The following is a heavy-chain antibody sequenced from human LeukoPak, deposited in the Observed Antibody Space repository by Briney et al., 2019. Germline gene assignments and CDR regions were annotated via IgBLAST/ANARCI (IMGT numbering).Heavy chain of an antibody. CDR3: ARGGYCSGGSCYALDAFDI. V-gene: IGHV4-59*01. CDR1: GGSISSYY. J-gene: IGHJ3*02. Sequence: ASETLSLTCTVSGGSISSYYWSWIRQPPGKGLEWIGYIYYSGSTNYNPSLKSRVTISVDTSKNQFSLKLSSVTAADTAVYYCARGGYCSGGSCYALDAFDIWGQGTMVTVSS. D-gene: IGHD2-15*01. CDR2: IYYSGST.